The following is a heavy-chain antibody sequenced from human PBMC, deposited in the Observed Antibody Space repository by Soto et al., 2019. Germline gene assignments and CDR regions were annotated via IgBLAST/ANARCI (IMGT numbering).Heavy chain of an antibody. J-gene: IGHJ5*02. CDR3: ARDRFIDSARSRGIAAAGKNWFDP. Sequence: GGSQRLSCAASGFTFRSYGRHWVRQAPGKGLEWVAVIWYDGSNKYYADSVKGRFTISRDNSKNTLYLQMNSLRAEDTAVYYCARDRFIDSARSRGIAAAGKNWFDPWGQGTLVTVSS. D-gene: IGHD6-13*01. V-gene: IGHV3-33*01. CDR2: IWYDGSNK. CDR1: GFTFRSYG.